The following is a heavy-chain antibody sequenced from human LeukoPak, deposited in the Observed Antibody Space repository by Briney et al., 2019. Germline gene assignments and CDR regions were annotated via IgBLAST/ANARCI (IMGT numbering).Heavy chain of an antibody. D-gene: IGHD2-15*01. CDR2: IGSSSSAI. Sequence: GGSLRLSCAASGFTFSTYSMSWVRQAPGKGLEWVSYIGSSSSAIFYADSVKGRFTISRDNAKNSLSLQMNSLRAEDTAVYYCARGVGDNGILGYWGRGTMVAVSS. CDR1: GFTFSTYS. V-gene: IGHV3-48*01. CDR3: ARGVGDNGILGY. J-gene: IGHJ4*02.